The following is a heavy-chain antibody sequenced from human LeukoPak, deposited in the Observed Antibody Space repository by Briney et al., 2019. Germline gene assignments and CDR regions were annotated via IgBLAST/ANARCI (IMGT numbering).Heavy chain of an antibody. J-gene: IGHJ3*02. V-gene: IGHV3-64*01. CDR3: ARGPRITMIVVVDGNDFDI. CDR2: ISSNGGST. D-gene: IGHD3-22*01. CDR1: GFTFSSYA. Sequence: GGSLRLSCAASGFTFSSYAMHWVRQAPGKGLEYVSAISSNGGSTYYANSVKGRFTISRDNSKNTLYLQMGSLRAEDMAVYYCARGPRITMIVVVDGNDFDIGGQRTMVTVSS.